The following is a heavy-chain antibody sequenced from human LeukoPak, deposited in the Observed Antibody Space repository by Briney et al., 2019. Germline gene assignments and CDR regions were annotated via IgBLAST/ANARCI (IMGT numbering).Heavy chain of an antibody. CDR2: TYYRYEWYN. CDR1: GDSVSSNTAS. J-gene: IGHJ4*02. Sequence: SQTLSLTCVISGDSVSSNTASWNWIRQSPSRGLEWLGRTYYRYEWYNDYAVSVKGRVTINPDTSKNQFSLQLNSVTPEDTAVYYCARDFDYWGQGTLVTVSS. CDR3: ARDFDY. V-gene: IGHV6-1*01.